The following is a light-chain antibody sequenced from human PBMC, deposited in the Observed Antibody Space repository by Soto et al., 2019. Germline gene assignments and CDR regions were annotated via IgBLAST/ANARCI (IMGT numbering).Light chain of an antibody. CDR1: QSVSATY. V-gene: IGKV3-20*01. CDR3: QQYVSSPMYT. CDR2: GAS. Sequence: ENVLTQSPGTLSLSPGERATLSCRASQSVSATYLAWYQQKPGQAPRLLIYGASNRATGIPDRFTGSGSGTDFTLTISRLEPEDFAVYFCQQYVSSPMYTFGQGTKLEIK. J-gene: IGKJ2*01.